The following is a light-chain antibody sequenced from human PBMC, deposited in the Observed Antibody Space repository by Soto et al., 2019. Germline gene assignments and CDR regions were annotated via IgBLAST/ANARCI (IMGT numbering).Light chain of an antibody. CDR1: TSNIGAGYD. V-gene: IGLV1-40*01. CDR3: QSYDNTLSGPIYV. CDR2: GNT. Sequence: QSVLTQPPSVSGALGQRVTISCTGITSNIGAGYDVHWYQLLPGRAPKLLIYGNTNRPSGVPDRFSGSKSATSASLAITGLQAADEAIYYCQSYDNTLSGPIYVFGTGTKVTVL. J-gene: IGLJ1*01.